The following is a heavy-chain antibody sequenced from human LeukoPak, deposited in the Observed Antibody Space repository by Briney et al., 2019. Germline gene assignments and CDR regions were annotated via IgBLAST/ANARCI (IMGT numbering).Heavy chain of an antibody. CDR2: ITYREIT. CDR3: ARVRGYDYVWGSYRYGPYYYYMDV. J-gene: IGHJ6*03. D-gene: IGHD3-16*02. CDR1: GEELDIYY. Sequence: PSETLSLTCAVYGEELDIYYWTFVRQPPGKGLEWIGEITYREITNYNPSLKSRVAISMDKSQRQFSLRLRSVTAADTAIYYCARVRGYDYVWGSYRYGPYYYYMDVWGKGTTVTVSS. V-gene: IGHV4-34*01.